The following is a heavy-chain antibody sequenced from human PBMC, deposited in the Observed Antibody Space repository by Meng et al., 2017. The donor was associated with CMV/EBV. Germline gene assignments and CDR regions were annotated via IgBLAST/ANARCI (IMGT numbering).Heavy chain of an antibody. D-gene: IGHD6-19*01. CDR3: ARSSGWSRFDY. CDR1: GYTVTDYY. CDR2: INPNDDT. J-gene: IGHJ4*02. Sequence: QVQRVQAGAEVKKPGASVKVSCKASGYTVTDYYIHWVRQAPGQWLEWMGWINPNDDTNYAQNFQGRVTMTRDMSINTVYMELSRLTSDDTAVYHCARSSGWSRFDYWGLGTLVTVSS. V-gene: IGHV1-2*02.